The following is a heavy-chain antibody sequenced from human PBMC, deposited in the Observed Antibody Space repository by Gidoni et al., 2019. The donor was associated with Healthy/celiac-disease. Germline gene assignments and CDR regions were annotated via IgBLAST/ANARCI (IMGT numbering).Heavy chain of an antibody. Sequence: QVQLVGSGGGVVQPGRSLRLSCAASGFTFRSYAMHWVRQAPGKGLEWVSVISYDGSNKYYADSVKGRFTISRDNSKNTLYLQMNSLRAEDTAVYYCARSSMQDILSSSCPQHWGQGTLVTVSS. D-gene: IGHD6-13*01. CDR3: ARSSMQDILSSSCPQH. J-gene: IGHJ1*01. CDR1: GFTFRSYA. V-gene: IGHV3-30-3*01. CDR2: ISYDGSNK.